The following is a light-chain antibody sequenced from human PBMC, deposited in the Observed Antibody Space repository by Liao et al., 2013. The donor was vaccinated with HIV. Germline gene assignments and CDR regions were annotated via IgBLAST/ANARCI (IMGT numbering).Light chain of an antibody. Sequence: SYELTQPPSVSVSPGQTASITCSGDKLGDKYACWYQQKPGQSPVLVIYQDTKRPSGIPERFSGSNSGNTATLTITGTQAMDEADYYCQAVGRPPQGGVFG. CDR2: QDT. J-gene: IGLJ1*01. V-gene: IGLV3-1*01. CDR3: QAVGRPPQGGV. CDR1: KLGDKY.